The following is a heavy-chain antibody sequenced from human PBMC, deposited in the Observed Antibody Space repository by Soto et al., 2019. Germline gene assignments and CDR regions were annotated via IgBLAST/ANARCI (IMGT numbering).Heavy chain of an antibody. CDR1: GASVAGGSYY. D-gene: IGHD5-12*01. Sequence: SETLSLTCSVSGASVAGGSYYWSWVRQPPGKGLEWIGYIPSRGRPFYNPSLTSRGTISADTSKNQLSLQLTSVTAADTAVYYCARDTYSGYDFGLWGQGTLVTVS. J-gene: IGHJ5*02. CDR2: IPSRGRP. CDR3: ARDTYSGYDFGL. V-gene: IGHV4-30-4*01.